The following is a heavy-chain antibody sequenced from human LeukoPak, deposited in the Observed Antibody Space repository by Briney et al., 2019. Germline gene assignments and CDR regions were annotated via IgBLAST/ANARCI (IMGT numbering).Heavy chain of an antibody. J-gene: IGHJ4*02. CDR3: ARVGYSYGTTYHY. D-gene: IGHD5-18*01. CDR2: ISAYNGNT. Sequence: ASVKVSCKASGYTFTSYGISWVRQPPGQGLEWMGWISAYNGNTNYAQKLQGRVTMTRNTSISTAYMELSSLRSEDTAVYYCARVGYSYGTTYHYWGQGTLVTVSS. V-gene: IGHV1-18*01. CDR1: GYTFTSYG.